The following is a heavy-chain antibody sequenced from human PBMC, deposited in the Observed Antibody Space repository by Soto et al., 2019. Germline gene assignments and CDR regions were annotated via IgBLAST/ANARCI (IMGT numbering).Heavy chain of an antibody. Sequence: QVQLVQSGAEVKKPGSSVKVSCKASGGTFSSPTISWVRQAPGQGLEWMGGVSPIFGTTYYAQKFQGRLTITADASSGTADMELSSMKSDDTAVYYCAGGGSSGGWFFDVWGRGTLVTVSS. V-gene: IGHV1-69*01. D-gene: IGHD1-26*01. J-gene: IGHJ2*01. CDR1: GGTFSSPT. CDR2: VSPIFGTT. CDR3: AGGGSSGGWFFDV.